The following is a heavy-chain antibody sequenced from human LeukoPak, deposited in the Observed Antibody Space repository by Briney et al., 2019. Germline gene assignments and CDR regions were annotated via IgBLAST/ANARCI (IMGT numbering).Heavy chain of an antibody. Sequence: SQTLSLTCTVSGGSISSGSYYWSWIRQPAGKGLEWIGRIYTSGSTNYNPSLKSRVTISVDTSKNQFSLKLSSVTAADTAVYYCARERSSGWYFAFXIWGQGAMXT. CDR3: ARERSSGWYFAFXI. CDR1: GGSISSGSYY. V-gene: IGHV4-61*02. D-gene: IGHD6-19*01. J-gene: IGHJ3*02. CDR2: IYTSGST.